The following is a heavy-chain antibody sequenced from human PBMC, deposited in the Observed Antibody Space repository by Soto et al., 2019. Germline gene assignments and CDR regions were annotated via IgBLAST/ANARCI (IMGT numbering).Heavy chain of an antibody. CDR3: AKEIRPNDY. V-gene: IGHV3-23*01. CDR2: ISIGGDT. CDR1: GFTFNNHA. D-gene: IGHD4-17*01. Sequence: EVQLLESGGGLVQPGGSLRLSCAASGFTFNNHAMTWVRQAPGKGLEWIASISIGGDTYYSDSVQGRFTISRDNSESTLYLQMHSLRVGDTAVYYCAKEIRPNDYWGQGTLVTVSS. J-gene: IGHJ4*02.